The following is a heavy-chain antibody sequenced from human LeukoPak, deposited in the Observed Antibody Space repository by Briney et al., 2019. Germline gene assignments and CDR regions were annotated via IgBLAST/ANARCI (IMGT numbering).Heavy chain of an antibody. CDR3: ARDFTSVTIFGVVTEIFDY. CDR1: GGSISSYY. D-gene: IGHD3-3*01. V-gene: IGHV4-4*07. J-gene: IGHJ4*02. CDR2: IYTSGST. Sequence: SETLSLTCTVSGGSISSYYWSWVRQPAGKGLEWIGRIYTSGSTNYNPSLKSRVTISVDTSKNQFSLKLSSVTAADTAVYYCARDFTSVTIFGVVTEIFDYWGQGTLVTVSS.